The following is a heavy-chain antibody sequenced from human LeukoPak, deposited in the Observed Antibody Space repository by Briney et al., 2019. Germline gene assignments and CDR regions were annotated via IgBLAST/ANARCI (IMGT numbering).Heavy chain of an antibody. V-gene: IGHV3-30-3*01. D-gene: IGHD6-19*01. J-gene: IGHJ4*02. CDR1: GFTFSSYA. CDR2: ISYDGSNK. CDR3: ARVFVAGTGAFDY. Sequence: QSGGSLRLSCAASGFTFSSYAMHWVRQAPGKGLEWVAVISYDGSNKYYADSVKGRFTISRDNSKNTLYLQMNSLRAEDTAVYYCARVFVAGTGAFDYWGQGTLVAVSS.